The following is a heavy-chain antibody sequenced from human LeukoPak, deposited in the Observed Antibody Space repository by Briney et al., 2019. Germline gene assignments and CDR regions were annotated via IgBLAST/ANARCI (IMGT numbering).Heavy chain of an antibody. V-gene: IGHV1-8*03. CDR2: MNPNSGNT. Sequence: ASVKVSCKASGYTFTSYDINWVRQATGQGLEWMGWMNPNSGNTGYAQKFQGRVTITRNTSKSTAYMEVSSLRSEDTAVYYCARGGDSSSWYKIAAAFDIWGQGTMVTVSS. J-gene: IGHJ3*02. CDR3: ARGGDSSSWYKIAAAFDI. CDR1: GYTFTSYD. D-gene: IGHD6-13*01.